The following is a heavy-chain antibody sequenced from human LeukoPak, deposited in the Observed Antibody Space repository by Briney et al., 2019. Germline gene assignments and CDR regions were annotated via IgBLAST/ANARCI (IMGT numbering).Heavy chain of an antibody. D-gene: IGHD5-18*01. CDR1: GFTFSSYG. J-gene: IGHJ4*02. CDR2: ISDDGTRK. Sequence: GGSLRLSCAASGFTFSSYGIHWVRLAPGKGLEWVAVISDDGTRKYYADSVKGRFTISRDNSKNTLYLQMNSLRAEDTAVYYCAKESGYSYGPIYYYYFDYWGQGTLVTVSS. CDR3: AKESGYSYGPIYYYYFDY. V-gene: IGHV3-30*18.